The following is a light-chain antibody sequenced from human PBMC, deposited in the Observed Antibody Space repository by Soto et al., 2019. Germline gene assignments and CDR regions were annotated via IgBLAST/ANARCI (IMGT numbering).Light chain of an antibody. J-gene: IGKJ5*01. CDR3: MQALQTPLT. CDR1: QSLLHSNGYNY. V-gene: IGKV2-28*01. Sequence: DIVMTQSPLSLPVTPGEPASISCRSSQSLLHSNGYNYLDWYLQKPGQSPQLLIYLGSNRASGVPDRFSGSVSGTDFTLQISRVEAEDVGVYYCMQALQTPLTFGQGTRLEIK. CDR2: LGS.